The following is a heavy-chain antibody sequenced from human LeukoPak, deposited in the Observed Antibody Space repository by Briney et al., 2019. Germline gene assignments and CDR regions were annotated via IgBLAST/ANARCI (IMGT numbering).Heavy chain of an antibody. CDR3: TRELADGDPSDWYDP. D-gene: IGHD3-10*01. CDR1: GFTFSSYS. V-gene: IGHV3-21*06. J-gene: IGHJ5*02. Sequence: PGGSLRLSCAASGFTFSSYSMNWVRQAPGKGLEWVSSISTRSSYIYYADSVKGRFTISRDNGNNSLYLQMNSLRAGDTAIYYCTRELADGDPSDWYDPWGQGTLVTVSS. CDR2: ISTRSSYI.